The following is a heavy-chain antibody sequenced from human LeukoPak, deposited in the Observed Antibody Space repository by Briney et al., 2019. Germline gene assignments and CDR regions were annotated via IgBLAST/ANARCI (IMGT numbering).Heavy chain of an antibody. Sequence: ASVKVSCKASGYTFTNYYMHWVRQAPGQGLEWMGIINPSGGSTTYTQKFQGRVTMTRDTSTSTVYTELSSLRSEDTAVYYCARAKEMATSRYAFDYWGQGTLVTVSS. J-gene: IGHJ4*02. V-gene: IGHV1-46*01. CDR3: ARAKEMATSRYAFDY. CDR2: INPSGGST. D-gene: IGHD5-24*01. CDR1: GYTFTNYY.